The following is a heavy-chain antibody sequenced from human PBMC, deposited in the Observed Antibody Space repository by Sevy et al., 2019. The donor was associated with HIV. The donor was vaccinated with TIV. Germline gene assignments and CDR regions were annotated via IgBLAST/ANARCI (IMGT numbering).Heavy chain of an antibody. CDR1: GFTLDDYA. CDR3: AKDRRYYGSGSYFASHYGIDV. V-gene: IGHV3-9*01. D-gene: IGHD3-10*01. CDR2: ISWNSGSI. Sequence: SLRLACAASGFTLDDYAMHWVRQAPGKGLEWVSGISWNSGSIGYADSVKGRLTISRDNAKNSLYLEMNSLRAEDTALYYCAKDRRYYGSGSYFASHYGIDVWGQGTTVTVSS. J-gene: IGHJ6*02.